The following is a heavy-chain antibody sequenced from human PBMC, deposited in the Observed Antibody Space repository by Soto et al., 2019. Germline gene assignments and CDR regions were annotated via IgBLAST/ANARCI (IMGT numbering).Heavy chain of an antibody. CDR2: IYYSGST. Sequence: SETLSLTCTVSGGSISSYYWSWIRQPPGKGLEWNGYIYYSGSTNYNPSLKSRVTISVDTSKNQFSLKLSSVTAADTAVYYCARHARIRGVSPGYYYMDVWGKGTTVTVSS. D-gene: IGHD3-10*01. J-gene: IGHJ6*03. CDR3: ARHARIRGVSPGYYYMDV. V-gene: IGHV4-59*08. CDR1: GGSISSYY.